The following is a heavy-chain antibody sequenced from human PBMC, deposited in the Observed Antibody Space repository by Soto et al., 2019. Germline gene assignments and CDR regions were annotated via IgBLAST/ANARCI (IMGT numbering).Heavy chain of an antibody. Sequence: SETLSLTCTVSGGSISSYYWSWIRQPPGKGLEWIGYIYYSGSTNYNPSLKSRVTISVDTSKNQFSLKLSSVTAADTAVYYCARLAVPAAMFYYYYGMDVWGQGTTVTVSS. D-gene: IGHD2-2*01. CDR2: IYYSGST. J-gene: IGHJ6*02. V-gene: IGHV4-59*01. CDR3: ARLAVPAAMFYYYYGMDV. CDR1: GGSISSYY.